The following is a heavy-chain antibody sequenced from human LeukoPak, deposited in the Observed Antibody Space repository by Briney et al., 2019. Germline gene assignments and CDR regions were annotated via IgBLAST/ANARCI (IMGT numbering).Heavy chain of an antibody. Sequence: GESLKISCKGSGYSFTSYWIGWVRQMPGKGLEWMGIIYPGDSDTRYSPSFQGQVTISADKSISTAYLQWSSLKASDTAMYYCARLTDGEVTSKVVPAHPMDVWGQGATVTVSS. V-gene: IGHV5-51*01. D-gene: IGHD2-2*01. CDR1: GYSFTSYW. J-gene: IGHJ6*02. CDR3: ARLTDGEVTSKVVPAHPMDV. CDR2: IYPGDSDT.